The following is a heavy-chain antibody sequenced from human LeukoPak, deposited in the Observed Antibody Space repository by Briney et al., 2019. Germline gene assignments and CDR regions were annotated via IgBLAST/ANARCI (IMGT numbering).Heavy chain of an antibody. V-gene: IGHV1-3*01. J-gene: IGHJ4*02. Sequence: GASVKVSCKASGYTFTSYAMHWVRQAPGQRLEWMGWINAGNGNTKYSQKFQGRVTMTRDTSTSTVYMELRSLRSADTAVYYCEMATIARPNYFASWGQGTLVTVSS. CDR1: GYTFTSYA. D-gene: IGHD5-24*01. CDR2: INAGNGNT. CDR3: EMATIARPNYFAS.